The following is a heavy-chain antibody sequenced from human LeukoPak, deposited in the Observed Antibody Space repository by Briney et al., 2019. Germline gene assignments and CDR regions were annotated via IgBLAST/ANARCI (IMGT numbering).Heavy chain of an antibody. CDR3: ARDMTGGIWARATSFDH. Sequence: ASVKVSCKTSGYTFSAFYIHWVRQAPGQGPEWMGWINPDSGGSEYGQKFQGRVTFTSDTSSTTVYMEVRSLKSDDTAVYYCARDMTGGIWARATSFDHWGQGTLVTVSS. V-gene: IGHV1-2*02. CDR2: INPDSGGS. D-gene: IGHD1-14*01. CDR1: GYTFSAFY. J-gene: IGHJ4*02.